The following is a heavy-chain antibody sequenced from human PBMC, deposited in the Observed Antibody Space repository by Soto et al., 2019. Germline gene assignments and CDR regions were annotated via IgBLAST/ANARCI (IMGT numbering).Heavy chain of an antibody. V-gene: IGHV1-69*02. D-gene: IGHD6-19*01. J-gene: IGHJ5*02. CDR2: IIPILDVA. CDR1: GGTFSTYT. CDR3: ARSIQEEKGLAVPKDTWFDP. Sequence: QVQLVQSGAEVKRPGSSVKVSCQTSGGTFSTYTINWVRQAPGQGLEWMGRIIPILDVANYAQKFQGRVTIAEDKYTSTAHMELRSLRSEDTAVYYCARSIQEEKGLAVPKDTWFDPGGQGTLATVSS.